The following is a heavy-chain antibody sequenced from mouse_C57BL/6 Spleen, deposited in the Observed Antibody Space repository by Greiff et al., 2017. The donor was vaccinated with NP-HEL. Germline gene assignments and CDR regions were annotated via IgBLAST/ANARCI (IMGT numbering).Heavy chain of an antibody. CDR3: ARGTVVNYFDY. CDR1: GYSITSGYY. D-gene: IGHD1-1*01. J-gene: IGHJ2*01. Sequence: ESGPGLVKPSQSLSLTCSVTGYSITSGYYWNWIRQFPGNKLEWMGDISYDGSNNYNPSLKNRISITRDTSKNQFFLKLNPVTTEDTATYYCARGTVVNYFDYWGQGTTLTVSS. CDR2: ISYDGSN. V-gene: IGHV3-6*01.